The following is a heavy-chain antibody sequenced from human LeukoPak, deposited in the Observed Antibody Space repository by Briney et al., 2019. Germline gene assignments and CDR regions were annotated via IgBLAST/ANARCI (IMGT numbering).Heavy chain of an antibody. Sequence: GGSLRLSCAASGFTFSSYGMHWVRQAPGKGLEWVAVISYDGSNKYYADSVKGRLTISRDNSKNTLYLQTNSLRAEDTAVYYCAKDHGYRYYFDYWGQGTLVTVSS. CDR2: ISYDGSNK. V-gene: IGHV3-30*18. J-gene: IGHJ4*02. D-gene: IGHD5-18*01. CDR3: AKDHGYRYYFDY. CDR1: GFTFSSYG.